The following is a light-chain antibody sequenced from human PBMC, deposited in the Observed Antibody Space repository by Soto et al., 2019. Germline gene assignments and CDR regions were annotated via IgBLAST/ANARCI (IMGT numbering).Light chain of an antibody. CDR3: QQYSTSNT. CDR2: GAS. Sequence: EIVLTQSPGTLSLSPGERATLSCRASQSVSSSYLAWYQQKPGQAPRLLIFGASSRATGIPDRFSGSGPGTDFTLTISRLEPEDFAVYYCQQYSTSNTFGQGTKLEIK. V-gene: IGKV3-20*01. CDR1: QSVSSSY. J-gene: IGKJ2*01.